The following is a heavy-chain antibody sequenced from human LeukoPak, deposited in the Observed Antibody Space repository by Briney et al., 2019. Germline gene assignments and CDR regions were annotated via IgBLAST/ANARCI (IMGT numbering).Heavy chain of an antibody. CDR2: IYYSGST. Sequence: SETLSLTCTVSGGSISSYYWSWIRQPPGKGLEWIGYIYYSGSTNYNPSLKSRVTISVDTSKNQFSLKLSSVTAADTAVYYCARDSLVATTFSYWGQGTLVTVSS. J-gene: IGHJ4*02. CDR3: ARDSLVATTFSY. V-gene: IGHV4-59*12. CDR1: GGSISSYY. D-gene: IGHD5-12*01.